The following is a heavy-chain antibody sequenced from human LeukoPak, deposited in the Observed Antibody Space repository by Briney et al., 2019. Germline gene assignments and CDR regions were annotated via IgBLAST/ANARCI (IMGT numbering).Heavy chain of an antibody. J-gene: IGHJ5*02. CDR2: IYYSGST. CDR3: ARRRKDLNWFDP. Sequence: SETLSLTCTVSGGSISSYYWSWIRQPPGEGLEWIGYIYYSGSTNYNPSLKSRVTISVDMSKNQFSLNLNSVTAADTAVYYCARRRKDLNWFDPWGQGTLVTVSS. CDR1: GGSISSYY. V-gene: IGHV4-59*08.